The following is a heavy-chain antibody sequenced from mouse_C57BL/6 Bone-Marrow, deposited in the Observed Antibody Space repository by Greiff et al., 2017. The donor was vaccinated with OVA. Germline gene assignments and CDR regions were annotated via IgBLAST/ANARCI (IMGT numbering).Heavy chain of an antibody. Sequence: EVKVEESGGGLVQPGGSMKLSCVASGFTFSNYWMNWVRQSPEKGLEWVAQIRLKSDNYATHYAESVKGRFTISRDESKSSVYLQMNNLRAEDTGIYYGTRGAITTVVACDYWGQGTTLTVSA. D-gene: IGHD1-1*01. J-gene: IGHJ2*01. V-gene: IGHV6-3*01. CDR3: TRGAITTVVACDY. CDR1: GFTFSNYW. CDR2: IRLKSDNYAT.